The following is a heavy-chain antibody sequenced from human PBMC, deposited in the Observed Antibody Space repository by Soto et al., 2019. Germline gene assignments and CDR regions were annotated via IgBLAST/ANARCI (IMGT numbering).Heavy chain of an antibody. CDR1: GTSISSTFW. CDR3: ATLPPRIVVVMSPFPS. V-gene: IGHV4-4*02. D-gene: IGHD2-21*01. CDR2: IYHSGMA. J-gene: IGHJ4*02. Sequence: VQLRQSGSGLVKPSGTLSLTCFVSGTSISSTFWWTWVRQAPGKGLEWIGEIYHSGMAKYNPSLKSRVTISVEKSSNQFSLTLTSVTAADTAMYYCATLPPRIVVVMSPFPSWGQGTPVTVSS.